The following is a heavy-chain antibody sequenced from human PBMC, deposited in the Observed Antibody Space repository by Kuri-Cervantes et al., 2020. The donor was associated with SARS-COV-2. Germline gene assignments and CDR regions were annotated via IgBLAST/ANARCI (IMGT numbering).Heavy chain of an antibody. CDR1: GYTFTSYY. Sequence: ASVKVSCKASGYTFTSYYMHWVRQAPGQGLEWMGIINPSGGSTSYAQKFQGRVTMTRDTSTSTVYMELSSLRAEDTAVYYCAKDPRGVVVITTLFDYWGQGTRGTVSS. CDR2: INPSGGST. V-gene: IGHV1-46*01. CDR3: AKDPRGVVVITTLFDY. D-gene: IGHD3-22*01. J-gene: IGHJ4*02.